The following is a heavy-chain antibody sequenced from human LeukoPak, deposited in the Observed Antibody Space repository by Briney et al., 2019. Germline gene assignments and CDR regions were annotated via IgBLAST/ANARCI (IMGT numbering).Heavy chain of an antibody. D-gene: IGHD3-3*01. J-gene: IGHJ2*01. Sequence: SETLSLTCTVSGGSISSGDYYWSWIRQPPGKGLEWIGYIYYSGSTYYNPSRKSRVTISVDTSKNQFSLKLSSVTAADTAVYYCARRSDWYFDLWGRGTLVTVSS. CDR3: ARRSDWYFDL. V-gene: IGHV4-30-4*01. CDR1: GGSISSGDYY. CDR2: IYYSGST.